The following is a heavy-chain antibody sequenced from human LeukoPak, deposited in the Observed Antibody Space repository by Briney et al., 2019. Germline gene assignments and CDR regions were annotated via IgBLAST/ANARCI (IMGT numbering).Heavy chain of an antibody. CDR2: ISSSGVTI. V-gene: IGHV3-48*01. Sequence: GGSLRLSCAASGFTFSTYSMNWVRRAPGKGLEWISYISSSGVTIYYADSVRGRFTISRDNARNSLHLQMNDLRAEDTAVYNCARSVGPVGYGSGSYYKTHFHLDYWGQGTLVTVSS. J-gene: IGHJ4*02. D-gene: IGHD3-10*01. CDR3: ARSVGPVGYGSGSYYKTHFHLDY. CDR1: GFTFSTYS.